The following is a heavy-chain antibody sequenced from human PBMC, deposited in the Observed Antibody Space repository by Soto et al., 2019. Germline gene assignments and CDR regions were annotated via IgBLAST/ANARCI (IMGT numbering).Heavy chain of an antibody. D-gene: IGHD3-10*02. CDR2: INAGKGNT. Sequence: ASVKVSCKASGYTFTSYAMHWVRQAPGQRVEWMGWINAGKGNTKYSQKSQGRVTITRDTFASTAYMELSSLKSEDTAVYYCARDPLGSVVPHYCDYWGQGTLVTVSS. V-gene: IGHV1-3*01. J-gene: IGHJ4*02. CDR1: GYTFTSYA. CDR3: ARDPLGSVVPHYCDY.